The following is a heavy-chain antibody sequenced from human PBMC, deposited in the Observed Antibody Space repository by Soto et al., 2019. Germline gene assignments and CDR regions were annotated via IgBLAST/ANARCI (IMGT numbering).Heavy chain of an antibody. J-gene: IGHJ5*02. V-gene: IGHV3-48*02. CDR3: ARKWYGELGEGWFDP. CDR1: GFTFSSYS. CDR2: ISSSSSAI. D-gene: IGHD3-10*01. Sequence: EVQLVESGGGLVQPGGSLRLSCAASGFTFSSYSMNWVRQAPGKGLEWVSYISSSSSAIYYADSVKGRFTISRDNAKNSLYLQMNSLRDEDTAVYYCARKWYGELGEGWFDPWGQGTLVTVSS.